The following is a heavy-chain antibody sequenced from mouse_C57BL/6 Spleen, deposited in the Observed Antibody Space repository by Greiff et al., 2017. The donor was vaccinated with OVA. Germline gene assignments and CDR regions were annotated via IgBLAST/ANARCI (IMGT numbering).Heavy chain of an antibody. D-gene: IGHD2-2*01. CDR1: GFTFSSYG. CDR2: ISSGGSYT. CDR3: ARLIYYGYDGGDY. V-gene: IGHV5-6*02. Sequence: DVKLVESGGDLVKPGGSLKLSCAASGFTFSSYGMSWVRQTPDKRLEWVATISSGGSYTYYPDSVKGRFTISRDNAKNTLYLQMISLKSEDTAMYYCARLIYYGYDGGDYWGQGTTLTVSS. J-gene: IGHJ2*01.